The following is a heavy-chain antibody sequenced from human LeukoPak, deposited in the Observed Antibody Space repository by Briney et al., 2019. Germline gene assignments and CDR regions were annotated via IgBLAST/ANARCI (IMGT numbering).Heavy chain of an antibody. CDR1: GYTFTSYD. CDR2: MNPNSGNT. V-gene: IGHV1-8*01. Sequence: ASVKVSCKASGYTFTSYDINWVRQATGQGLEWMGWMNPNSGNTGYAQKFQGRVTMTRNTSISTAYTELSSLRSEDTAVYYCARVHYDFWSGYYGSYYYYGMDVWGQGTTVTVSS. J-gene: IGHJ6*02. CDR3: ARVHYDFWSGYYGSYYYYGMDV. D-gene: IGHD3-3*01.